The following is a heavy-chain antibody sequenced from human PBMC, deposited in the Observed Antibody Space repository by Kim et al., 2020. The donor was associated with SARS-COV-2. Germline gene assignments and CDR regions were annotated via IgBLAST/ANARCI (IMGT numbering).Heavy chain of an antibody. V-gene: IGHV6-1*01. CDR3: ARTSAAVGMVNWFDP. D-gene: IGHD6-13*01. CDR2: TYYRSKWYN. CDR1: GDSVSSNSAA. J-gene: IGHJ5*02. Sequence: SQTLSLTCAISGDSVSSNSAAWNWIRQSPSRGLEWLGRTYYRSKWYNDYAVSVKSRISINPDTSKNQFSLHLNSVTPEDTAVYYCARTSAAVGMVNWFDPWGQGTLVTVSS.